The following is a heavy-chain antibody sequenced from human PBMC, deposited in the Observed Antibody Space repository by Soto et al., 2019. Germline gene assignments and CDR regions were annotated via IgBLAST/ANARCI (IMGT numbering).Heavy chain of an antibody. V-gene: IGHV1-18*01. CDR1: GYTFTSYG. Sequence: ASVKVSCKASGYTFTSYGIIWVRQAPGQGLEWMGWISAYNGNTNYAQKLQGRVTMTTDTSTSTAYMELRSLRSDDTAVYYCARDLYDSSGYYFATYYYYGMDVWGQGTTVTVSS. J-gene: IGHJ6*02. CDR2: ISAYNGNT. D-gene: IGHD3-22*01. CDR3: ARDLYDSSGYYFATYYYYGMDV.